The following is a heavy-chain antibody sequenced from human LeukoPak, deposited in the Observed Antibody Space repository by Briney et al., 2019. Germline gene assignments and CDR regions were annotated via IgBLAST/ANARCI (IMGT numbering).Heavy chain of an antibody. CDR1: GYTFTSYY. CDR3: AKDQGRGYTYGLYYFDY. Sequence: GASVKVSCKASGYTFTSYYMHWVRQAPGQGLKGWDWTNPNTGDTNYAQKFQGRVTMTRDTSSSTAYMELSRLRSDDTAMYYCAKDQGRGYTYGLYYFDYWGQGTLVTVSS. CDR2: TNPNTGDT. D-gene: IGHD5-18*01. V-gene: IGHV1-2*02. J-gene: IGHJ4*02.